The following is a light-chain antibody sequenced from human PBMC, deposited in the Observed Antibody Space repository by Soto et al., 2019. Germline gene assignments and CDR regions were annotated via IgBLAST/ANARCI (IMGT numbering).Light chain of an antibody. J-gene: IGKJ2*01. V-gene: IGKV3-15*01. Sequence: EIVMTQSPATLSVSPGERATLSCRASQSVSSNLAWYQQKPVQAPRLLIYGASTRATGIPARFSGSGSETEFTLTISSLQSEDFAVYYCQQYNKWPPYTFGQGTKLEIK. CDR2: GAS. CDR1: QSVSSN. CDR3: QQYNKWPPYT.